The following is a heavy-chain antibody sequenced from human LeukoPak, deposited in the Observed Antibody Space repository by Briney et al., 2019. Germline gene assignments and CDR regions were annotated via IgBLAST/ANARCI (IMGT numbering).Heavy chain of an antibody. J-gene: IGHJ4*02. CDR3: VSYSGSNAYYAY. V-gene: IGHV4-59*12. D-gene: IGHD1-26*01. Sequence: SSETLSLTCTVSGGSISSYYWSWIRQPPGKGLEWIGLIYYTGSTNYNPSLKSRVTMSVDTSKNQFSLKFSSVTAADTAVYYCVSYSGSNAYYAYWGQGTLVTVSS. CDR2: IYYTGST. CDR1: GGSISSYY.